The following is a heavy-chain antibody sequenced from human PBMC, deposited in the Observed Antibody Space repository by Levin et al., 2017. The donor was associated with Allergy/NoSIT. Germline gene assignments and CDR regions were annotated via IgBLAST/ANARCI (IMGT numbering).Heavy chain of an antibody. D-gene: IGHD1-1*01. CDR1: GASMSSSSYF. Sequence: PGGSLRLSCTFSGASMSSSSYFWAWVRQPPGEGLEWIGMIYYAGTTYYNPSLKSRVTLSVDTSKSHFSLQLASVTAADTAIYFCARLRRTNYWYFDRWGRGTLVTVSS. CDR2: IYYAGTT. J-gene: IGHJ2*01. CDR3: ARLRRTNYWYFDR. V-gene: IGHV4-39*02.